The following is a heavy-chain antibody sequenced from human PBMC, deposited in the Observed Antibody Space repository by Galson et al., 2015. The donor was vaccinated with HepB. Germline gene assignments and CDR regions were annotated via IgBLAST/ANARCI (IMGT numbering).Heavy chain of an antibody. V-gene: IGHV3-23*01. CDR1: GFTFSSYA. J-gene: IGHJ3*02. CDR3: AIFDIVVVPAADSGISFDI. D-gene: IGHD2-2*01. CDR2: IGGSGDST. Sequence: SLRLSCAASGFTFSSYAMSWVRQAPGKGLECVSSIGGSGDSTHYADSVKGRFTISRDNSKNTLYLQMNSLRAEDTAIYYCAIFDIVVVPAADSGISFDIWGQGTMVAVSS.